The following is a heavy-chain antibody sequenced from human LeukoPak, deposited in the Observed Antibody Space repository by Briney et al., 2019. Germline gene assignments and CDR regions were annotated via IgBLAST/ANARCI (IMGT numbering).Heavy chain of an antibody. D-gene: IGHD5-12*01. CDR3: ARDVGGYDYRRDY. CDR2: IYSGGST. Sequence: ETLSLTCAVYGGSFSGYYWSWIRQAPGKGLEWVSVIYSGGSTYYADSVKGRFTISRDNSKNTLYLQMNSLRAADTAVYYCARDVGGYDYRRDYWGQGTLVTVSS. V-gene: IGHV3-53*01. J-gene: IGHJ4*02. CDR1: GGSFSGYY.